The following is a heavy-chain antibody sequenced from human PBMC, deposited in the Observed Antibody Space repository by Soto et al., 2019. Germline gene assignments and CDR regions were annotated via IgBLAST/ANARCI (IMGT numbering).Heavy chain of an antibody. CDR1: GGSFSGYY. CDR2: INHSGST. D-gene: IGHD5-12*01. CDR3: ARAPSTTSALDS. J-gene: IGHJ5*01. V-gene: IGHV4-34*01. Sequence: SETLSLTCAVYGGSFSGYYWSWIRQPPGKGLEWIGEINHSGSTNYSPSLKSRVTISVDTSKNQFSLMLSSVTAADTAVYYCARAPSTTSALDSWGQGTLVTVSS.